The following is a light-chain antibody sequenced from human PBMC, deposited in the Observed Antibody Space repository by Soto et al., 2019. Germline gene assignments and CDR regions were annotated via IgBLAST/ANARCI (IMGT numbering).Light chain of an antibody. V-gene: IGKV1-39*01. Sequence: DIQMTQSPSSLSASVGDRVTITCRASQSISSYLNWYQQKPGKAPKLLIYAASSLQSGVPSRFSGSGSGTDFTLTISSLQPEDVATYYCQTYNSAPFTFGPGTKVDI. CDR3: QTYNSAPFT. CDR2: AAS. J-gene: IGKJ3*01. CDR1: QSISSY.